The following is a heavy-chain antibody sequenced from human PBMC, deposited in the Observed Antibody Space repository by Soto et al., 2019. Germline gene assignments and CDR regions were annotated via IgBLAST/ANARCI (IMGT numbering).Heavy chain of an antibody. D-gene: IGHD6-25*01. J-gene: IGHJ4*02. Sequence: QVQLVQSGAEEKKPGASVKVSCKASGYTFTGYGMHWVRQAPGQRLEWMGWINAGNGNTKYSQKFQGRVTITTDTSASTAYMELSSLRSEDTAVYYCARAVAAAADFDYWGQGTLVTVSS. CDR3: ARAVAAAADFDY. CDR2: INAGNGNT. CDR1: GYTFTGYG. V-gene: IGHV1-3*05.